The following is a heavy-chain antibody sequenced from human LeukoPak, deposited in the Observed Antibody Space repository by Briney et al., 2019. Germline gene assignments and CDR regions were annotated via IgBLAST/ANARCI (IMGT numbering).Heavy chain of an antibody. J-gene: IGHJ4*02. CDR3: GPSLGELSQSRLFDY. V-gene: IGHV3-23*01. Sequence: GGSLRLSCAASGFTFINYAMTWVRQAPGKGLEWVSAISGSGSNTYYADSVKGRFTISRDNSKNTLYLQMNSLRVEDTAIYYCGPSLGELSQSRLFDYWGQGTLVTVSS. CDR2: ISGSGSNT. D-gene: IGHD3-16*02. CDR1: GFTFINYA.